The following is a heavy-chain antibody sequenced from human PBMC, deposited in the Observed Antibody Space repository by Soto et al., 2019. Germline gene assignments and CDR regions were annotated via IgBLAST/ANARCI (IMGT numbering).Heavy chain of an antibody. CDR2: LSGSGVST. CDR1: GFPFSNYA. CDR3: AKIESRFFYDSTGYYPFAY. V-gene: IGHV3-23*01. Sequence: GGSLRLSCVASGFPFSNYAMTWVRQAPGKGLEWVSALSGSGVSTYYADSVMGRFTISRDNSKNTVYLQMNSLRAEDTAVYYCAKIESRFFYDSTGYYPFAYWGQGTLVTVSS. J-gene: IGHJ4*02. D-gene: IGHD3-22*01.